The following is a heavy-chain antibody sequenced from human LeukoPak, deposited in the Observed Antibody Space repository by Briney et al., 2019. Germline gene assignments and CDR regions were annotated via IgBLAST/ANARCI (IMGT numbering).Heavy chain of an antibody. CDR3: ARRHSSDWGFNWFDP. Sequence: SETLSLTCTVSGYSISSGYYWGWIRQPPGKGLEWIGSIYHSGSTYYNPSLKSRVTISVDTSKDQFSLKLSSVTAADTAVYYCARRHSSDWGFNWFDPWGQGTLVTVSS. D-gene: IGHD6-19*01. V-gene: IGHV4-38-2*02. CDR1: GYSISSGYY. J-gene: IGHJ5*02. CDR2: IYHSGST.